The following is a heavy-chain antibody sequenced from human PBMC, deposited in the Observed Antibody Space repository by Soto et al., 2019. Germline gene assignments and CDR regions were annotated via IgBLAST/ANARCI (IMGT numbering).Heavy chain of an antibody. CDR2: INPSGGST. Sequence: QVQLVQSGAEVKKPGASVKVSCKASGYTFTSYYMHWVRQAPGQGLEWMGIINPSGGSTSYAQKFQGRVTMNRDTSTSTVYMEPSSLRSGETAVYYCARTTESYYHFWSGYYSGFDYWGQGTLVTVSS. CDR3: ARTTESYYHFWSGYYSGFDY. D-gene: IGHD3-3*01. V-gene: IGHV1-46*01. CDR1: GYTFTSYY. J-gene: IGHJ4*02.